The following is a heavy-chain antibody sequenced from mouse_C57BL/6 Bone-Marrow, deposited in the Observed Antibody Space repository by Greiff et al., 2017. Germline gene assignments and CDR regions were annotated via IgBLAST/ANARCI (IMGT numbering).Heavy chain of an antibody. CDR1: GYTFTSYW. Sequence: QVQLQQPGAELVKPGASVKLSCKASGYTFTSYWMHWVKQRPGRGLEWIGRIDPNSGGTKYNEKFKSKATLTVDKPSSTAYIQLSSLTSEDSAVYYCARYGPLRPGAWFAYWGQGTLVTVSA. CDR3: ARYGPLRPGAWFAY. V-gene: IGHV1-72*01. CDR2: IDPNSGGT. D-gene: IGHD2-4*01. J-gene: IGHJ3*01.